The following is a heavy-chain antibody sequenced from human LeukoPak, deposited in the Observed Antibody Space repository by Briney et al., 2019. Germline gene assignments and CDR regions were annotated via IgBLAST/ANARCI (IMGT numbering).Heavy chain of an antibody. J-gene: IGHJ3*02. Sequence: NPSETLSLTCTVSGGSFTPYYWSWIRQPPGKGLEWIGHISYSGSTNYNPSLKSRVTVSIDTSKNQVSLKLSSMTAADTAVHYCARGFDGPNAFDIWGQGTMVTVSS. CDR2: ISYSGST. CDR1: GGSFTPYY. V-gene: IGHV4-59*01. CDR3: ARGFDGPNAFDI. D-gene: IGHD3-9*01.